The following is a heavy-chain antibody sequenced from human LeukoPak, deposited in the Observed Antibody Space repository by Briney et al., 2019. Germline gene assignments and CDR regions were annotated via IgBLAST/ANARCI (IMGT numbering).Heavy chain of an antibody. Sequence: GGSLRLSCTGSGFTLGDYALSWVRQAPGKGLEWIGSIRSDAYGGSTQYAASVTGRFTISRDDSHNSVYLRMNSLQTDDTAVYYCTRDEKQSFFDTTAPWIRFDYWGQGTLVTVSS. CDR1: GFTLGDYA. V-gene: IGHV3-49*04. D-gene: IGHD2-21*02. CDR2: IRSDAYGGST. CDR3: TRDEKQSFFDTTAPWIRFDY. J-gene: IGHJ4*02.